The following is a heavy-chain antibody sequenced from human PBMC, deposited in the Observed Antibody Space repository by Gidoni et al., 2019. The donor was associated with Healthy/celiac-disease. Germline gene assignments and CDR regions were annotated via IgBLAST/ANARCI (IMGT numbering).Heavy chain of an antibody. CDR2: ISGSGGST. CDR3: AKQGYYYYYGMDV. CDR1: GFTFSSYA. V-gene: IGHV3-23*01. J-gene: IGHJ6*02. Sequence: EVQLLESGGGLVQPGGSLRLSFADSGFTFSSYAMSWVRPAPGQGLEWVSAISGSGGSTYYADSVKGRLTISRDNSKNTLYLQMNSLRAEDTAVYYCAKQGYYYYYGMDVWGQGTTVTVSS.